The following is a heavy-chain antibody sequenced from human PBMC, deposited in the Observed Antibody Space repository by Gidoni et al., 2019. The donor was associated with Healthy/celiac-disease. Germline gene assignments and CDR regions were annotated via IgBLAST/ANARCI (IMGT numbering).Heavy chain of an antibody. Sequence: EVQLVESGGGLVKPGGSLRLSCAASGFTFSSYSMNWVRQAPGKGLEWVSSISSSSSYIYYADSVKGRFTISRDNAKNSLYLQMNSLRAEDTAVYYCARDQDPQLELERGEDYWGQGTLVTVSS. CDR1: GFTFSSYS. CDR3: ARDQDPQLELERGEDY. D-gene: IGHD1-7*01. J-gene: IGHJ4*02. CDR2: ISSSSSYI. V-gene: IGHV3-21*01.